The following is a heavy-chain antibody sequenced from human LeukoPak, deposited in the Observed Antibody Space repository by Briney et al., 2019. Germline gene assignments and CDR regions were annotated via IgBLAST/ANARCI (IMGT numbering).Heavy chain of an antibody. J-gene: IGHJ4*02. CDR3: ARAFSVVVPAATDY. Sequence: GGSLRLSCAASGLTFSTYGMHWVRQAPGKGLEWVAVIWYDGNNKYYADSVKGRFTISRDNSKNTLYLQMNSLRAEDTAVYYCARAFSVVVPAATDYWGQGTLVTVSS. V-gene: IGHV3-33*01. CDR2: IWYDGNNK. CDR1: GLTFSTYG. D-gene: IGHD2-2*01.